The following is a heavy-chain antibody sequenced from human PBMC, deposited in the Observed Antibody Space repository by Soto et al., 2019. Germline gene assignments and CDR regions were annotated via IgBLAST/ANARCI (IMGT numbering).Heavy chain of an antibody. J-gene: IGHJ4*02. CDR2: IIPIFGTA. CDR1: GGTFSSYA. CDR3: ARAMSNWNGFDY. V-gene: IGHV1-69*13. Sequence: ASVKVSCKASGGTFSSYAISWVRQAPGQGLEWMGGIIPIFGTANYAQKFQGRVTITADESTSTAYMELSSLRSEDTAVHYCARAMSNWNGFDYWGQGTLVTVSS. D-gene: IGHD1-20*01.